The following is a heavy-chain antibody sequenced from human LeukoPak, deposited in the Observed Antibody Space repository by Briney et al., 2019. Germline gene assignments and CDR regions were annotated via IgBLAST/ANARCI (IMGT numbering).Heavy chain of an antibody. CDR2: INPNSGGT. CDR3: ARALDYGDYPNWFDP. CDR1: GYTFTGYY. D-gene: IGHD4-17*01. Sequence: ASVKISCKVSGYTFTGYYMHWVRQAPGQGLEWMGWINPNSGGTNYAQKFQVRVTMTRDTSISTAYMELSRLRSDDTAVYYCARALDYGDYPNWFDPWGQGTLVTVSS. V-gene: IGHV1-2*02. J-gene: IGHJ5*02.